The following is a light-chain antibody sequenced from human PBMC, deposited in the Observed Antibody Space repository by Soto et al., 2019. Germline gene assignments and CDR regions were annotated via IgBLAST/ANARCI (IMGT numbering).Light chain of an antibody. J-gene: IGKJ1*01. Sequence: DIQMTQSRSTLSGSVGDRVTITCRASQTISSWLAWYQQKPGKAPKLLIYDASSLESGVPSRFTGSGSGTEFTLTISSLQSDDFATYYCQHYKTYSRTFGQGTKVDIK. CDR2: DAS. CDR3: QHYKTYSRT. CDR1: QTISSW. V-gene: IGKV1-5*01.